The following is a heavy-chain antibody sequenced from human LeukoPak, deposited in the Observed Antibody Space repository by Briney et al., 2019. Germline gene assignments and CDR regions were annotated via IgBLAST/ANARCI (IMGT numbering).Heavy chain of an antibody. D-gene: IGHD6-13*01. CDR1: GFTFSGYG. V-gene: IGHV3-33*01. Sequence: GGSLRLSCAASGFTFSGYGMHWVRQAPGKGLEWVAVIWYDGSDKYYADSVKGRFTISRDNSKNTLYLQMNSLRAEDTAVYYCAREQQLVPYYYYGMDVWGQGTTVTVSS. CDR2: IWYDGSDK. J-gene: IGHJ6*02. CDR3: AREQQLVPYYYYGMDV.